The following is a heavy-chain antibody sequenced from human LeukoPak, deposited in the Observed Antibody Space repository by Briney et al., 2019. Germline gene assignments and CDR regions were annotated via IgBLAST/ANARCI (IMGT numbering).Heavy chain of an antibody. J-gene: IGHJ6*02. CDR3: ASEPISSGWSSGDV. CDR2: ISWNSGSI. CDR1: GFTFDDYA. D-gene: IGHD6-19*01. Sequence: GGSLRLSCAASGFTFDDYAMHWVRQAPGKGLEWVSGISWNSGSIGYADSVKGRFTISRDNAKNSLYLQMNSLRAEDTALYYCASEPISSGWSSGDVWGQGTTVTVSS. V-gene: IGHV3-9*01.